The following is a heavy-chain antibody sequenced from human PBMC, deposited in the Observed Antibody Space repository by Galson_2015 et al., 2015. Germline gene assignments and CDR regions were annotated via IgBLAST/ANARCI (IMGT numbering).Heavy chain of an antibody. CDR1: GFTFNNYG. D-gene: IGHD2/OR15-2a*01. CDR3: AKRNSRGCLDP. Sequence: SLRLSCAGSGFTFNNYGMSWVRQAPGKGLEWVSGISGLAGTIDYADSVKGRFTISRDNSKNMLYLQMKSLRDEDTAIYYCAKRNSRGCLDPSGQGTLVPVSS. V-gene: IGHV3-23*01. CDR2: ISGLAGTI. J-gene: IGHJ5*02.